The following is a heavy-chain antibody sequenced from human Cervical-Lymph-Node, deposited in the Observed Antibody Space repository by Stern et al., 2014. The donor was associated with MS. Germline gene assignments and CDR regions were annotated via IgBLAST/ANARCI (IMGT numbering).Heavy chain of an antibody. Sequence: VQLEESGAEVKKPGASVKVSCKASGYTFTRYSMHWVRQAPGQGLEWMGIINPNSGGTSYAQKFHGRVSMTRDTTTSTVYMEMSSLRSEDTAVYYCARDIRALYSSSSGLIDYWGHGTLVTVSS. CDR1: GYTFTRYS. CDR2: INPNSGGT. V-gene: IGHV1-46*03. J-gene: IGHJ4*01. CDR3: ARDIRALYSSSSGLIDY. D-gene: IGHD6-6*01.